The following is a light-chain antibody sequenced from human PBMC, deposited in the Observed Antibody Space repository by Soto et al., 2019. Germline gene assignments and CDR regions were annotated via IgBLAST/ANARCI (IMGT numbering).Light chain of an antibody. CDR1: QSLLYNNTYNY. CDR2: FGS. CDR3: MQALQTPLT. V-gene: IGKV2-28*01. Sequence: EIVMTQSPLTLPVTPGEPASISCRSSQSLLYNNTYNYLDWYVQKPGQSPQLLIYFGSNRAPGVPDRFSGSGSGTDFTLKISRVEAEDVGLYYCMQALQTPLTFGQGTRLEIK. J-gene: IGKJ5*01.